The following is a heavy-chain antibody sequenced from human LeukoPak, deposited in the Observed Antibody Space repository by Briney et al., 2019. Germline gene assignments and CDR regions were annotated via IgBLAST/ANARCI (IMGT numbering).Heavy chain of an antibody. D-gene: IGHD2-21*02. CDR1: GFTFSSYG. V-gene: IGHV3-33*06. CDR3: AKDLGYCGGDCYSADAFDI. J-gene: IGHJ3*02. CDR2: IWYDGSNK. Sequence: GGSLRLSCAASGFTFSSYGMHWVRLAPGKGLEWVAVIWYDGSNKYYADSVKGRFTISRDNSKNTLYLQMNSLRAEDTAVYYCAKDLGYCGGDCYSADAFDIWGQGTMVTVSS.